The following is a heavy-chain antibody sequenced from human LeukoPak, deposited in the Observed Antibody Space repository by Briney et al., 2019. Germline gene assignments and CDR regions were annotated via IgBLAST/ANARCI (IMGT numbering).Heavy chain of an antibody. Sequence: ASVKVSCKASGYTFIAYYMHWVRQAPGQGLEWMGWIDPNSGGTNYAQKFQGRVTMTRDTSISTAYMDLSRLRSDDTAVYYCARGMGVLVPAATWFDPWGQGTLVTVSS. CDR1: GYTFIAYY. J-gene: IGHJ5*02. CDR2: IDPNSGGT. CDR3: ARGMGVLVPAATWFDP. D-gene: IGHD2-2*01. V-gene: IGHV1-2*02.